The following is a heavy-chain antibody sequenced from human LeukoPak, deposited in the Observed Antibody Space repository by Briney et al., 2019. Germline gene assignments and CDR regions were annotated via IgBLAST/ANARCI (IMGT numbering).Heavy chain of an antibody. Sequence: GSLRLSCTASAFTFRRYGMHWVRQAPGKGLDWVAFIRYHGSDKYYADSVKGRFTISRDNSKNTLYLQMNSLRAEDTAVYYCARDSYSGYDRLLNWGQGTLVTVSS. CDR1: AFTFRRYG. D-gene: IGHD5-12*01. V-gene: IGHV3-30*02. J-gene: IGHJ4*02. CDR2: IRYHGSDK. CDR3: ARDSYSGYDRLLN.